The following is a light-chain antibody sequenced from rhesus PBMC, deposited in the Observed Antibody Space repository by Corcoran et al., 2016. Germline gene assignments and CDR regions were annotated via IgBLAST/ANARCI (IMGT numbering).Light chain of an antibody. Sequence: DIQMTQSPSSLSASVGDRVTITCQASQGISSWLAWYQHKPGKAPKLLIYAASSLQSGVPSRFSGSGSGTDFTLPLSSRQPEDFATYYCQQHNSYPYTFGQGTKWRSN. CDR3: QQHNSYPYT. CDR1: QGISSW. V-gene: IGKV1-33*02. J-gene: IGKJ2*01. CDR2: AAS.